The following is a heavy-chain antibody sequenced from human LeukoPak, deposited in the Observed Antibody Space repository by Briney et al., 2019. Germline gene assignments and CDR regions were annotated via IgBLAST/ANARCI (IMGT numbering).Heavy chain of an antibody. J-gene: IGHJ5*02. CDR2: IGAAGDT. CDR1: GFTFRNYD. V-gene: IGHV3-13*04. D-gene: IGHD5-12*01. Sequence: PGGSLRLSCVASGFTFRNYDMHWVRQATGKGLEWVSGIGAAGDTYYPGSVKGRFTISRDNAKNTLYLQMNSLRAEDTAVYYCARDLDGYRSGNGAWGQGTLVTVSS. CDR3: ARDLDGYRSGNGA.